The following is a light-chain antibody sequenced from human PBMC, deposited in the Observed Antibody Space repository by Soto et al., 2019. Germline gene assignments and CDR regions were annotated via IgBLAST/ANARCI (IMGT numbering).Light chain of an antibody. J-gene: IGLJ3*02. CDR2: EVS. V-gene: IGLV2-14*01. Sequence: QSVLTQPASVSGSPGQSITISCTGASSDVGNCNCVSWYQQHPGKAPKLMIYEVSNRPSGVSDRFSGSKAGNTASLTISGLQAEDEADYYCSSFTTGSTWVFGGGTKLTVL. CDR3: SSFTTGSTWV. CDR1: SSDVGNCNC.